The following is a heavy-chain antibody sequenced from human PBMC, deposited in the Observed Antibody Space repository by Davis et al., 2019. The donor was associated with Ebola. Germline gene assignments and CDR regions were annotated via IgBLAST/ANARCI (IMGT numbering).Heavy chain of an antibody. D-gene: IGHD2-2*01. CDR2: IIPILGIE. Sequence: SVTVPRKASGGTLSSYAIRWVRPPAAQGLDWMGRIIPILGIENYAQKFQGSVMITVDKSTSTAYMELSSLRSDNTVVYYCAREGYCSNTICLYYYYGFDVWGQGTTVTVSS. V-gene: IGHV1-69*04. J-gene: IGHJ6*02. CDR1: GGTLSSYA. CDR3: AREGYCSNTICLYYYYGFDV.